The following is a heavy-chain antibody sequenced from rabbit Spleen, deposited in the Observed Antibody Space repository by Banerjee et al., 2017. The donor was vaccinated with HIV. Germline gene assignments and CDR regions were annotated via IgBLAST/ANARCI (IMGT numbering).Heavy chain of an antibody. V-gene: IGHV1S40*01. J-gene: IGHJ4*01. CDR3: ARDRDGDTPYNSYYFDL. Sequence: QSLEESGGGLVQPEGSLTLTCTASGFSFSSSYYMCWVRQAPGKGLEWISCIAGSSSGFTYSATWAKGRFTISKTSSTTVTLQMTGLTAADTATYFCARDRDGDTPYNSYYFDLWGPGTLVTVS. CDR2: IAGSSSGFT. D-gene: IGHD2-1*01. CDR1: GFSFSSSYY.